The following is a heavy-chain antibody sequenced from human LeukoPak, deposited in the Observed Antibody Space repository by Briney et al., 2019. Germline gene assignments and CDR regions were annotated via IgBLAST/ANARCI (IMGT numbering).Heavy chain of an antibody. CDR1: GDSMNSGGHY. D-gene: IGHD2-21*02. CDR2: IHYGGFT. Sequence: PSETLSLTCTVSGDSMNSGGHYWTWIRQHPGKGLEWIGHIHYGGFTDYNPSLKTGCVISVDPSKNVFSLDLTSVTAADTAVYFCARSWVETSFFDFWGQGVQVIVSS. J-gene: IGHJ4*02. CDR3: ARSWVETSFFDF. V-gene: IGHV4-31*03.